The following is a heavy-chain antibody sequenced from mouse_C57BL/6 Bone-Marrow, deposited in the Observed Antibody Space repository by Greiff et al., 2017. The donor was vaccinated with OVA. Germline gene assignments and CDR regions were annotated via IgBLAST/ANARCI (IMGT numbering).Heavy chain of an antibody. CDR2: INYDGSST. J-gene: IGHJ1*03. Sequence: EVQRVESEGGLVQPGSSMKLSCTASGFTFSDYYMAWVRQVPEKGLEWVANINYDGSSTYYLDSLKSRFIISRDNAKNILYLQMSSLKSEDTATYYCARDRTAQATGWYFDVWGTGTTVTVSS. CDR3: ARDRTAQATGWYFDV. V-gene: IGHV5-16*01. D-gene: IGHD3-2*02. CDR1: GFTFSDYY.